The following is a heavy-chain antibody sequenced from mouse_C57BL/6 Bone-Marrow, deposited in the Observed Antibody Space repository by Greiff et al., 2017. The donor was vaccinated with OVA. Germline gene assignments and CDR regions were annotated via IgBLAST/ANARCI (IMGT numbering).Heavy chain of an antibody. V-gene: IGHV1-50*01. Sequence: VQLQQPGAELVKPGASVKLSCKASGYTFTSYWMQWVKQRPGQGLEWIGEIDPSDSYTNYTQKFKGKATLTVDTSSSTAYMQLSSLTSEDSAVDYCARDGSTPYAMGYWGQGTSVTVTS. CDR2: IDPSDSYT. D-gene: IGHD1-1*01. CDR3: ARDGSTPYAMGY. J-gene: IGHJ4*01. CDR1: GYTFTSYW.